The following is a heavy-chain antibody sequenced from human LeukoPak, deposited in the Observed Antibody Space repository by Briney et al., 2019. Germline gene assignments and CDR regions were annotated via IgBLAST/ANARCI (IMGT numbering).Heavy chain of an antibody. CDR2: IYPGDSDT. Sequence: GESLKISCKGSGYRFTSYWIGWVRQMPGKVLEWMGFIYPGDSDTRYSPSFQGQVTISADKSMSTAYLQWSSLKASDTAMYYCARRRGRYSGDAFDIWGQGTMVTVSS. V-gene: IGHV5-51*01. CDR3: ARRRGRYSGDAFDI. D-gene: IGHD1-26*01. J-gene: IGHJ3*02. CDR1: GYRFTSYW.